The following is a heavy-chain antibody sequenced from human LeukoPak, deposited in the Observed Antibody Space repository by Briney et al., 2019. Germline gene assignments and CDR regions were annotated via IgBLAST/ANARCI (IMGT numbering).Heavy chain of an antibody. V-gene: IGHV1-46*01. D-gene: IGHD3-22*01. CDR1: GYTFTSYY. CDR2: INPSGGST. J-gene: IGHJ3*02. CDR3: ASRWDDSSGFRIGIDAFDI. Sequence: ASVKVSCKASGYTFTSYYIHWVRQAPGQGLEWMGIINPSGGSTSYAQKFQGRVTMTRDTSTSTVYMELSSLRSEDTAVYYCASRWDDSSGFRIGIDAFDIWGQGTMVTVSS.